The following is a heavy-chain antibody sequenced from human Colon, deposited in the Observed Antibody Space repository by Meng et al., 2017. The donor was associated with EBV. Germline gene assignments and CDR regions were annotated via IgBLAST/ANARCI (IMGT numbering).Heavy chain of an antibody. Sequence: QLQLQESGPGLVKPSETLSLTCAVSGGSISSGGYSWHWSRQPPGKGLQWIGYIYYSGSAFYNPSLKSRVTLSVDRSKNQFSLNLSSVTAADTAVYYCARGAYFDYWGQGTLVTVSS. CDR3: ARGAYFDY. CDR1: GGSISSGGYS. V-gene: IGHV4-30-2*01. CDR2: IYYSGSA. J-gene: IGHJ4*02.